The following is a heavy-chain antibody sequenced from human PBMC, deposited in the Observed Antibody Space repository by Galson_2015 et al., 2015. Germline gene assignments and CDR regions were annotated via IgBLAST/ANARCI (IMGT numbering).Heavy chain of an antibody. Sequence: SLRLSCAPSGLTFNIYAMSWVRQAPGKGLEWVSTIGGGDADKFYADSVKGRFTISRDNSKSTMYLQMNSLRVEDTALYYCVKDSVPKNGIYDAFDIWGQGTQVTVSS. CDR3: VKDSVPKNGIYDAFDI. V-gene: IGHV3-23*01. D-gene: IGHD2/OR15-2a*01. CDR2: IGGGDADK. CDR1: GLTFNIYA. J-gene: IGHJ3*02.